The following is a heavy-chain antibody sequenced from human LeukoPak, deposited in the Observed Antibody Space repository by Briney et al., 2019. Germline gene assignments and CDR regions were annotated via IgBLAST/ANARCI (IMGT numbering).Heavy chain of an antibody. J-gene: IGHJ4*02. CDR1: GFTFSSYS. CDR2: ISSSSSHI. D-gene: IGHD3-22*01. V-gene: IGHV3-21*01. Sequence: GGSLRLSCAASGFTFSSYSMNWVRQAPGKGLEWVSSISSSSSHIYYADSVKGRFTISRDNAKKSLYLQMNSLRAEDTAVYYCARWDDSSGYYPYYFDYWGQGTLVTVSS. CDR3: ARWDDSSGYYPYYFDY.